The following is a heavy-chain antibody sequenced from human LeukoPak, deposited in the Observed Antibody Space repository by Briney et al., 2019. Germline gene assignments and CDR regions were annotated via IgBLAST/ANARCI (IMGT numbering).Heavy chain of an antibody. CDR1: GFTVSKSC. J-gene: IGHJ4*02. CDR3: VREMTGGYFDS. Sequence: GGSLRLSCAASGFTVSKSCMNWVRQAPGQGLEWVSAIQSGGTIYYGDSVKGRFTISRDNSRNTLYLQMNSLRVEDTAVYYCVREMTGGYFDSWGQGTLVTVSS. V-gene: IGHV3-66*01. CDR2: IQSGGTI.